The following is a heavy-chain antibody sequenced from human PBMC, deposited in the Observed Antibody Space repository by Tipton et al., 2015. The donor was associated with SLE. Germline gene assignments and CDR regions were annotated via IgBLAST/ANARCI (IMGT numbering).Heavy chain of an antibody. CDR1: GGSFSGYY. CDR2: INHSGST. J-gene: IGHJ4*02. V-gene: IGHV4-34*01. Sequence: LRLSCAVYGGSFSGYYWSWIRQPPGKGLEWIGEINHSGSTNYSPSLTSRFTISVDTSKNQFSVKLSSVTAADAAGYYCARGARFDYWGLGTLGSVSS. CDR3: ARGARFDY.